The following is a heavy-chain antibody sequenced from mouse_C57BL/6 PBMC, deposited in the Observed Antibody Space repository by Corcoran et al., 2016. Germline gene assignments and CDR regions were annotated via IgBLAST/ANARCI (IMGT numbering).Heavy chain of an antibody. Sequence: QVQLQQSGPELVKPGASVKISCKASGYSFTSYYIHWVKQRPGQGLEWIGWIYPGSGNTKYNEKFKGKATLTADTSSSTAYMQLSSLTSEDSAVYYCARRAPYYGTDYWGQGTTLTVSS. D-gene: IGHD1-1*01. CDR1: GYSFTSYY. CDR2: IYPGSGNT. CDR3: ARRAPYYGTDY. V-gene: IGHV1-66*01. J-gene: IGHJ2*01.